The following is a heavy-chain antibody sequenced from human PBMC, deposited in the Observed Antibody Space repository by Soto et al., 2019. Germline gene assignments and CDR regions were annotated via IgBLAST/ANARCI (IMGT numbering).Heavy chain of an antibody. Sequence: QVQLVQSGAEVKKPGSSVKVSCKASGGTFSSYTISWVRQAPGQGLEWMGRIIPILGIANYAQKFQGRVTITADKSTSTADMELSRLRSEDTAVYYCARGILTGNNWFDPWGQGTLVTVSS. V-gene: IGHV1-69*02. J-gene: IGHJ5*02. CDR3: ARGILTGNNWFDP. CDR2: IIPILGIA. D-gene: IGHD3-9*01. CDR1: GGTFSSYT.